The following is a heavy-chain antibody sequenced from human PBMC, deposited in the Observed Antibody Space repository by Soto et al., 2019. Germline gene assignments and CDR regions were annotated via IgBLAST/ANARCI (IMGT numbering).Heavy chain of an antibody. CDR1: GFTFTSYD. V-gene: IGHV1-8*01. CDR3: ARARAYGAPFEYYMDV. D-gene: IGHD3-16*01. Sequence: ASVKVSCKASGFTFTSYDFNWVRQATGQGLEWMGRMNPNSGNTGFAQKFQGRVTLTRDTSITTAYMELSSLRSEDTAVYYCARARAYGAPFEYYMDVWGKGTTVTVSS. CDR2: MNPNSGNT. J-gene: IGHJ6*03.